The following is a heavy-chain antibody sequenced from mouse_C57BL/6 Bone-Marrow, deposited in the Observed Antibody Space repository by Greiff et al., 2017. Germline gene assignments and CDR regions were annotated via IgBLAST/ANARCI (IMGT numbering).Heavy chain of an antibody. CDR2: IYPGNGDT. V-gene: IGHV1-12*01. CDR1: GYTFTSYN. Sequence: VQLQQSGAELVRPGASVKMSCKASGYTFTSYNMHWVKQTPRQGLEWIGAIYPGNGDTPYNQKFKGKATLTVDKSAHTAYMQLSSLTSEDSAVYFWARKGYYGSSYNYFDYWGQGTTLTVSS. CDR3: ARKGYYGSSYNYFDY. D-gene: IGHD1-1*01. J-gene: IGHJ2*01.